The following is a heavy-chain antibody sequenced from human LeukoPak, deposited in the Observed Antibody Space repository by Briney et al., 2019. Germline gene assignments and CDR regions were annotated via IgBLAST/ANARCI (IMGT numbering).Heavy chain of an antibody. CDR3: ARHSSVGYDILTGYPDDAFDI. D-gene: IGHD3-9*01. J-gene: IGHJ3*02. Sequence: SETLSLTCTVSGGSISSYYWSWIRQPPGKGLEWIGYIYYSGSTNYNPSLKSRVTQSVDTSKNQFSLKLSSVTAADTAVYYCARHSSVGYDILTGYPDDAFDIWGQGTMVTVSS. CDR1: GGSISSYY. CDR2: IYYSGST. V-gene: IGHV4-59*08.